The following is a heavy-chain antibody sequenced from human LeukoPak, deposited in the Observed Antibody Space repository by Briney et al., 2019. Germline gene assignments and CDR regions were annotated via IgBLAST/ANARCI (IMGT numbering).Heavy chain of an antibody. Sequence: PSETLSLTCAVYGGSFSGYYWSWIRRPPGKGLEWIGEINHSGSTNYNPSLKSRVTITVDTSKNQFSLKLSSVTAADTAVYYCARRHIWSGYYVHYYYYMDVWGKGTTVTVSS. V-gene: IGHV4-34*01. CDR2: INHSGST. J-gene: IGHJ6*03. CDR3: ARRHIWSGYYVHYYYYMDV. D-gene: IGHD3-3*01. CDR1: GGSFSGYY.